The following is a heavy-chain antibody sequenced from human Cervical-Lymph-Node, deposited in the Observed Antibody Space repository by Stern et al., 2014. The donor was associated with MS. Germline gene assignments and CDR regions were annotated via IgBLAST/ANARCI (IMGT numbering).Heavy chain of an antibody. D-gene: IGHD5-18*01. Sequence: QITLKESGPALVKPTQTLTLTCTFSGFSLSTSGMCVSWIRQAPGKALEWLPRIDWDDDKNYSTSLKTRLSISKANSKNQVVLTLTNMDPMDTATYYCARTLRGYSHGYYYHGLDVWGQGTTVTVSS. V-gene: IGHV2-70*15. CDR1: GFSLSTSGMC. CDR3: ARTLRGYSHGYYYHGLDV. CDR2: IDWDDDK. J-gene: IGHJ6*02.